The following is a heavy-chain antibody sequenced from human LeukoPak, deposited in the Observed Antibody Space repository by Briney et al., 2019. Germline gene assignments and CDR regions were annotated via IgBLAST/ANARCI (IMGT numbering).Heavy chain of an antibody. Sequence: GGSLRLFCAAPGFIVHDYGIHWVRHAPEKGLGWVATISGSGGGTYYADSVRGRFTISRDDSENTLYLQMNSLRAEDTAVYYCAKDHGRYRNNYFVYWGQRNLVTVSS. CDR1: GFIVHDYG. V-gene: IGHV3-23*01. J-gene: IGHJ4*02. CDR3: AKDHGRYRNNYFVY. CDR2: ISGSGGGT. D-gene: IGHD1-26*01.